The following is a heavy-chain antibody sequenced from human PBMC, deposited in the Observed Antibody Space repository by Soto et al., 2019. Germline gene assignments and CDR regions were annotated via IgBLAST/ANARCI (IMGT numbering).Heavy chain of an antibody. J-gene: IGHJ4*01. CDR1: GASMSNDS. CDR2: IYSNGIA. V-gene: IGHV4-59*03. CDR3: ARLGLRVYDFDS. Sequence: SETLSLTCTVSGASMSNDSWSWIRQPPGKGLECIGYIYSNGIANYSPSLKSRVTISMDSSKNQFSLKLSSVTAADTAVCHCARLGLRVYDFDSWGQGTRVTVS. D-gene: IGHD3-16*01.